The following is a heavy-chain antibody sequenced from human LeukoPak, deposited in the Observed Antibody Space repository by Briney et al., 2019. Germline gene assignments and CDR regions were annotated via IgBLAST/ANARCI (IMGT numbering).Heavy chain of an antibody. CDR3: ARDWKTNSFDY. CDR1: GFTFDDYG. Sequence: PGGSLRLSCAASGFTFDDYGMSWVRQAPGKGLEWVAFIYYDGSNIYYADYVKGRFTISRDISKNTLYLQMDSLRAEDTAIYYCARDWKTNSFDYWGQGTLVTVSS. V-gene: IGHV3-33*08. D-gene: IGHD1-1*01. J-gene: IGHJ4*02. CDR2: IYYDGSNI.